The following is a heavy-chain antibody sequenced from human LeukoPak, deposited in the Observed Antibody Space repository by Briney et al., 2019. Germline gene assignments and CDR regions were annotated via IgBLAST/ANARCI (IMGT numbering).Heavy chain of an antibody. J-gene: IGHJ5*02. CDR3: ARVYPTYYYDSSGYYNRFDP. CDR1: GYTFTSYD. CDR2: MNPNSGNT. V-gene: IGHV1-8*01. D-gene: IGHD3-22*01. Sequence: ASVKVSCKASGYTFTSYDINWVRQCTGQGLEWMGWMNPNSGNTGYAQKFQGRVTMTRNTSISTAYMELSSLRSEDTAVYYCARVYPTYYYDSSGYYNRFDPWGQGTLVTVSS.